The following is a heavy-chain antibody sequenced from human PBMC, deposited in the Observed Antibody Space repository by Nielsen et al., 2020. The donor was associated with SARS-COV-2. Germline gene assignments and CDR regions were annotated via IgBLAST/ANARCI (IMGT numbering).Heavy chain of an antibody. Sequence: GESLKISCAASGFTFDDYGMSWVRQAPGKGLEWVSGINWNGGSTGYADSVKGRFTISRDNAKNSLNLQMNSLRAEDTALYHCARVYYDSSGYLNYFDYWGQGTLVTVSS. CDR3: ARVYYDSSGYLNYFDY. CDR2: INWNGGST. D-gene: IGHD3-22*01. V-gene: IGHV3-20*01. CDR1: GFTFDDYG. J-gene: IGHJ4*02.